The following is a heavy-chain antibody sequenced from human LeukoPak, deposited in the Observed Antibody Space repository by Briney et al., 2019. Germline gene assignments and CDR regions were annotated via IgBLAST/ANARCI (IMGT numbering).Heavy chain of an antibody. CDR2: IYYSGST. V-gene: IGHV4-39*07. Sequence: SETLSLTCTVSGGSISSNTYYWGWIRQPPGKGREWIGSIYYSGSTYYNPSLKSRVTISVDTSKNQFSLKLSSVTAADTAVYYCARANYYDSSGFDYWGQGTLVTVSS. CDR1: GGSISSNTYY. CDR3: ARANYYDSSGFDY. D-gene: IGHD3-22*01. J-gene: IGHJ4*02.